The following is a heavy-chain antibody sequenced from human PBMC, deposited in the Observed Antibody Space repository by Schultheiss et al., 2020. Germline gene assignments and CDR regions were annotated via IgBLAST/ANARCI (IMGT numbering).Heavy chain of an antibody. CDR2: IYYSGST. V-gene: IGHV4-30-2*01. J-gene: IGHJ5*02. CDR3: ARDRQSGGVGYFDP. CDR1: GGSISSGGYS. D-gene: IGHD2-15*01. Sequence: SETLSLTCAVSGGSISSGGYSWSWIRQPPGKGLEWIGYIYYSGSTYYNPSLKSRVTISVDTSKNQFSLSLTSVTAADTAVYYCARDRQSGGVGYFDPWGQGTLVTVSS.